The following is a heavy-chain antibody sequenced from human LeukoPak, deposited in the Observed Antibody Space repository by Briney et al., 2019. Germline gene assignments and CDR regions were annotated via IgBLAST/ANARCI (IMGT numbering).Heavy chain of an antibody. D-gene: IGHD4-17*01. J-gene: IGHJ4*02. CDR3: ASASGDYGYDY. CDR2: IWHDGSKE. CDR1: GFTFSNYG. Sequence: GGSLRLSCAASGFTFSNYGMHWVRQAPGKGLEWVAVIWHDGSKEYYADSVKGRFTISRDDSKNTVYLQMNSLRAGDTAVYFCASASGDYGYDYWGQGTLVTVSS. V-gene: IGHV3-33*03.